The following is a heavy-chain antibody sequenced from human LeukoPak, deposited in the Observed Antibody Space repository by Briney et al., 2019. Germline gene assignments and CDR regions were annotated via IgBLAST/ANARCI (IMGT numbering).Heavy chain of an antibody. CDR3: ARVVSGYYYDSSGPPDY. CDR1: GYTFTSYG. J-gene: IGHJ4*02. Sequence: ASVKVSCKASGYTFTSYGISWVRQAPGQGLEWMGWISAYNGNTNYAQKLQGRVTMTTDTSTSTAYMELRSLRSDDTAVYYCARVVSGYYYDSSGPPDYWGQGTLVTVFS. V-gene: IGHV1-18*01. D-gene: IGHD3-22*01. CDR2: ISAYNGNT.